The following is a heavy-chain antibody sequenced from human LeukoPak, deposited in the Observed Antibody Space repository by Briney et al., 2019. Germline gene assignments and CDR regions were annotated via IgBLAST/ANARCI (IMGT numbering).Heavy chain of an antibody. CDR1: GGSFNSAFYY. CDR3: ARLIYHDSFADY. Sequence: PSETLSLTCTVSGGSFNSAFYYWTWIRHHPGKGLEWIGYIHYSGSTYYNPSLKSRVTISVDTSENQFSLKLNSVTASDTAVYYCARLIYHDSFADYWGQGTLVTVSS. D-gene: IGHD3-22*01. CDR2: IHYSGST. J-gene: IGHJ4*02. V-gene: IGHV4-39*01.